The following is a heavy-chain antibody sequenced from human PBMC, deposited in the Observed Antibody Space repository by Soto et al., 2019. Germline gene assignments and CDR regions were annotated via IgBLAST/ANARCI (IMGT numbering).Heavy chain of an antibody. CDR3: ARHVTTVVTPGAFDI. CDR1: GYSFTSYW. J-gene: IGHJ3*02. Sequence: VESLKISCKGSGYSFTSYWIGWVRQMPGKGLEWMGIIYPGDSDTRYSPSFQGQVTISADKSISTAYLQWSSLKASDTAMYYCARHVTTVVTPGAFDIWGQGTMVTVSS. CDR2: IYPGDSDT. V-gene: IGHV5-51*01. D-gene: IGHD4-17*01.